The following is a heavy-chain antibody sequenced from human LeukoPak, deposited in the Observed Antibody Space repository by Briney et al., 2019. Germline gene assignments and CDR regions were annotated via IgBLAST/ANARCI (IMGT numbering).Heavy chain of an antibody. J-gene: IGHJ4*02. CDR3: ARGPSAYMVRGYYFDY. CDR2: INPNSGGT. Sequence: ASVKVSCKASGYTFTSYGISWVRQAPGQGLEWMGWINPNSGGTNYAQKFQGRVTMTRDTSISTAYMELSRLRSDDTAVYYCARGPSAYMVRGYYFDYWGQGTLVTVSS. D-gene: IGHD3-10*01. CDR1: GYTFTSYG. V-gene: IGHV1-2*02.